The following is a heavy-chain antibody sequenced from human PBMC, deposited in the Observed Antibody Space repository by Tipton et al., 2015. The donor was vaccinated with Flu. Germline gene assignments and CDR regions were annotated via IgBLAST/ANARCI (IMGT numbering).Heavy chain of an antibody. CDR2: IYYSGST. J-gene: IGHJ4*02. D-gene: IGHD3-22*01. CDR3: ARVRAIYYDSSGLSPGYFDY. V-gene: IGHV4-39*07. CDR1: GGSISSSSYY. Sequence: TLSLTCTVSGGSISSSSYYWGWIRQPPGKGLEWIGSIYYSGSTYYNPSLKSRVTISVDTSKNQFSLKLSSVTAADTAVYYCARVRAIYYDSSGLSPGYFDYWGQGTLVTVSS.